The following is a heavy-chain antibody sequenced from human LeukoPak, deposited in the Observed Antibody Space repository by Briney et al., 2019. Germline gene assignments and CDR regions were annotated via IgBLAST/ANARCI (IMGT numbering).Heavy chain of an antibody. CDR3: ARDARWFDP. J-gene: IGHJ5*02. V-gene: IGHV1-46*01. CDR1: RYTFTTYY. Sequence: ASVKVSCKASRYTFTTYYVHWVRQAPGQGLEWMGIINPSGGTTTYAQKFQGRVTMTRDTSTSTVYMELSSLRSEDTAMYYCARDARWFDPWGQGTLVTVSS. CDR2: INPSGGTT.